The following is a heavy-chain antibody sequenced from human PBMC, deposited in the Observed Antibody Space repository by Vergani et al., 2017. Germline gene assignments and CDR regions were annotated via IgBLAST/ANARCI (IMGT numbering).Heavy chain of an antibody. CDR1: GGSISSGG. CDR2: ISYDGSNK. J-gene: IGHJ4*02. Sequence: QLQLQESGSGLVKPSQTLSLTCAVSGGSISSGGYSWSWIRQAPGKGLEWVAVISYDGSNKYYADSVKGRFTISRDNSKNTLYLQMNSLRAEDTAVYYCAKNTQIWFSGYYYRTDYWGQGTLVTVSS. CDR3: AKNTQIWFSGYYYRTDY. V-gene: IGHV3-30*18. D-gene: IGHD3-22*01.